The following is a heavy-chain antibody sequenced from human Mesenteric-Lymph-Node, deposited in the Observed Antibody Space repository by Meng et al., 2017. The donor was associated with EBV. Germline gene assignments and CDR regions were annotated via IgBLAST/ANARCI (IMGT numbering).Heavy chain of an antibody. V-gene: IGHV3-74*02. J-gene: IGHJ2*01. CDR2: INTDGSAR. CDR1: RFTFSSYA. CDR3: AREGRDRSIDL. Sequence: VQXVESGXXXVRPGGSXSLSCAASRFTFSSYAMTWVRRAPGKGLEWVSTINTDGSARNYADAVKGRFTISRDNPKNTLYLQVNSLTAEDTAVYYCAREGRDRSIDLWGRGTLVTVSS. D-gene: IGHD2-21*01.